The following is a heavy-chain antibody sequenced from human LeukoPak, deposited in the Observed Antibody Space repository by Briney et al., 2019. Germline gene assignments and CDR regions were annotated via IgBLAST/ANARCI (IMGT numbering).Heavy chain of an antibody. CDR3: AGERQGIDHGGNSWPDAFDI. D-gene: IGHD4-23*01. CDR1: GGTFSSYA. V-gene: IGHV1-69*13. CDR2: IIPIFGTA. Sequence: SVKVSCKASGGTFSSYAISWVRQAPGQGLEWMGGIIPIFGTANYAQKFQGRVTITADESTSTAYMELSSLRSEDTAVYYCAGERQGIDHGGNSWPDAFDIWGQGTMVTVSS. J-gene: IGHJ3*02.